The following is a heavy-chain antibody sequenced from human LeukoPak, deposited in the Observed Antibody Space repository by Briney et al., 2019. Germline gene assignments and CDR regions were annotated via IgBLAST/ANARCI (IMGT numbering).Heavy chain of an antibody. V-gene: IGHV4-38-2*01. CDR3: ARVGYNYGYVDY. CDR2: IFPSGST. Sequence: SETLSLTRAVSGYSISSGYSWGWIRPPPGKGLEWIGSIFPSGSTYFNPSLQSRVTISVDTSNNHFSLKLSSVTAADTAVYYCARVGYNYGYVDYWGQGTLVTVSS. CDR1: GYSISSGYS. D-gene: IGHD5-18*01. J-gene: IGHJ4*02.